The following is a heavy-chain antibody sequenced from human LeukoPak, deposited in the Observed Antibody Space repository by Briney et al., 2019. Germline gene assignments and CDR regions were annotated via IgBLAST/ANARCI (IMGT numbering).Heavy chain of an antibody. V-gene: IGHV4-39*01. CDR1: GGSIRSSYYY. CDR3: ARAYSSSWYYWFNP. Sequence: PSETLSLTCTVSGGSIRSSYYYWGWIRQPPGKGLEWIGSIYDSGSTYYNPSLKSRVTISVDTSKNQFSLKLNSVTAADTAVYYCARAYSSSWYYWFNPWGQGTLVTISS. D-gene: IGHD6-13*01. CDR2: IYDSGST. J-gene: IGHJ5*02.